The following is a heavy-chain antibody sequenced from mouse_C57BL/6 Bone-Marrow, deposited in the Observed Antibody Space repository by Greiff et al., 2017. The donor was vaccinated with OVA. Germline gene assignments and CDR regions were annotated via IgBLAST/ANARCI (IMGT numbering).Heavy chain of an antibody. J-gene: IGHJ3*01. Sequence: VQLQQSGAELAKPGASVKLSCKASGYTFTSYWMHWVKQRPGQGLEWIGYINPSSGYTKYNQKFKDKATLTADKSSTTAYMQLSRLTYEDSAVYYCARYIPSSYWFAYWGQGTLVTVSA. CDR1: GYTFTSYW. CDR3: ARYIPSSYWFAY. D-gene: IGHD1-1*01. V-gene: IGHV1-7*01. CDR2: INPSSGYT.